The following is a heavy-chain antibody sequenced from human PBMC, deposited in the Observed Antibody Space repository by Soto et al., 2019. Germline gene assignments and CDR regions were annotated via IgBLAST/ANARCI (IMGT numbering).Heavy chain of an antibody. CDR1: SSTFKNSC. CDR2: IKVDNGDT. J-gene: IGHJ4*02. Sequence: QVQLVQSGSEVKKPGASVKVSCVASSSTFKNSCIGWVRQAPGQGPEWVGWIKVDNGDTKYAEKLQGRVTLTTDTSTSTAYMELRDLRSDDTAFYYCARSRYYFDSWGQGNLVTVSS. V-gene: IGHV1-18*01. CDR3: ARSRYYFDS.